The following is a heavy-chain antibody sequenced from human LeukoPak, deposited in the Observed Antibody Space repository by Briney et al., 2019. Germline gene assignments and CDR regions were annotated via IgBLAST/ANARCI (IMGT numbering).Heavy chain of an antibody. CDR3: ARITTYYYDSSGYSGYYFDY. CDR2: IYYSGST. D-gene: IGHD3-22*01. J-gene: IGHJ4*02. Sequence: PSETLSLTCTVSGGSISSSSYYWGWIRQPPGKGLEWIGSIYYSGSTYYNPSLKSRVTISVDTSKNQFSLKLSSVTAADTAVYYCARITTYYYDSSGYSGYYFDYWGQGTLVTVSS. V-gene: IGHV4-39*07. CDR1: GGSISSSSYY.